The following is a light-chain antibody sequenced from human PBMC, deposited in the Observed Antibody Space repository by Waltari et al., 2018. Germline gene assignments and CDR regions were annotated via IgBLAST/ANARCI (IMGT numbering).Light chain of an antibody. CDR3: QAWDSSIVV. CDR2: PDT. CDR1: KLGDKY. V-gene: IGLV3-1*01. Sequence: SYELTQPPSVSVSPGQTASITCSGAKLGDKYACLYQQKPGQSPILVIYPDTKRPSGIPGRFSGSNSGNTATLTISGTQAMDEADYYCQAWDSSIVVFGGGTKLTVV. J-gene: IGLJ2*01.